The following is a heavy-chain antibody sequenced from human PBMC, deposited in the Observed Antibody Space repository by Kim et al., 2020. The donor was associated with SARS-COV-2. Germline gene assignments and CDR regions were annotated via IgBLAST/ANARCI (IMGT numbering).Heavy chain of an antibody. V-gene: IGHV4-34*01. CDR3: ARWWYDRFDP. CDR2: INHSGST. CDR1: GGSFSGYY. Sequence: SETLSLTCAVYGGSFSGYYWSWIRQPPGKGLEWIGEINHSGSTNYNPSLKSRVTISVDTSKNQFSLMLSSVTAADTAVYYCARWWYDRFDPWGQGTLVTVSS. D-gene: IGHD2-15*01. J-gene: IGHJ5*02.